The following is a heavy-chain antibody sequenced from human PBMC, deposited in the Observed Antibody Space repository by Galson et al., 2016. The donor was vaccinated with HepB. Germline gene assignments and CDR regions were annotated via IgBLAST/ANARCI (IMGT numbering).Heavy chain of an antibody. CDR2: IYYDGNKK. J-gene: IGHJ6*02. CDR1: GFDFKIFA. V-gene: IGHV3-33*01. CDR3: ARDLWVGEFPYAIDV. D-gene: IGHD3-10*01. Sequence: SLRLSCAASGFDFKIFAIHWVRQAPGKGLEWVAVIYYDGNKKYYADSVKGRFTISRDNSRNTLLLQMNSLRAEDTAVYFCARDLWVGEFPYAIDVWGQGTTVTVSS.